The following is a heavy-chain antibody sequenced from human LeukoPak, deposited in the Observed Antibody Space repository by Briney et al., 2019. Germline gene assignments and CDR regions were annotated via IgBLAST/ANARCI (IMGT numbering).Heavy chain of an antibody. CDR1: GFTLSSYN. J-gene: IGHJ4*02. V-gene: IGHV3-21*01. Sequence: PGGSLRLSCVASGFTLSSYNMKWVRQAPGKRLEWVSSISWRNIDIEYADSVKGRFTISRDNDKKSLYLQMNSLRVEDTAIYYCARQSSGIAATDKIDYWGQGTLVTVSS. CDR3: ARQSSGIAATDKIDY. D-gene: IGHD6-13*01. CDR2: ISWRNIDI.